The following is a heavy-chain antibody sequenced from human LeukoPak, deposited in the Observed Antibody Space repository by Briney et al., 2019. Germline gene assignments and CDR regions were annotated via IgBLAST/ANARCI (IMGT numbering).Heavy chain of an antibody. J-gene: IGHJ4*02. CDR2: IKQDGSEK. Sequence: TGGSLRLSCAASGYTFSSYWMSWVRQAPGKGLEWVANIKQDGSEKYYVDSVKGRFTISRDNSKNTMYLQMNSLRAEDTAIYYCAKENWGYNWKYDSSGSGINYWGQGTLVTVSS. CDR3: AKENWGYNWKYDSSGSGINY. D-gene: IGHD3-22*01. CDR1: GYTFSSYW. V-gene: IGHV3-7*03.